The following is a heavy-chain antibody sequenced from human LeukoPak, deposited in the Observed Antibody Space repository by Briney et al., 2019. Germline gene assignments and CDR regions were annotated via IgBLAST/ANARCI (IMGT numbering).Heavy chain of an antibody. V-gene: IGHV4-38-2*02. Sequence: SETLSLTCTVSGYSISSGYYWGWIRQPPGKGLEWIGSIYHSGSTYYNPSLKSRVTISVDTSKNNFSLKLSSVTAADTAVYYCASTTVVGEGYFDFWGQGVLVTVSS. CDR3: ASTTVVGEGYFDF. CDR1: GYSISSGYY. D-gene: IGHD4-23*01. CDR2: IYHSGST. J-gene: IGHJ4*02.